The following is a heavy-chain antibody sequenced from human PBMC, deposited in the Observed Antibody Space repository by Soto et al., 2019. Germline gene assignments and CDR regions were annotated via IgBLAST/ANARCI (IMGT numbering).Heavy chain of an antibody. D-gene: IGHD2-8*01. CDR2: IAVGSGYT. J-gene: IGHJ4*02. Sequence: SVKVSCKASGFTFTSSAFQWVRQARGQRLEWIGWIAVGSGYTNYAQRFQDRVTLTRDMSTATTYMELSRLTSEDTAIYYCAADATAWQQMVPSDYWGQGXLVTVSS. CDR1: GFTFTSSA. V-gene: IGHV1-58*01. CDR3: AADATAWQQMVPSDY.